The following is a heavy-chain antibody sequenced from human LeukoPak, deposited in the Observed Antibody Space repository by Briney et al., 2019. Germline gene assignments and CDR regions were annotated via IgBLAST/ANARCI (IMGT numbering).Heavy chain of an antibody. Sequence: GESLKISCKGSGYSFTSYWIGWVRQMPGKGLEWMGIIYPGDSDTRYSPSFQGQVTISADKSISTAYLQWSSLKASDTAMYYCARGRISTSIYYYHMDVWGKGTTVTVSS. D-gene: IGHD2-2*01. CDR3: ARGRISTSIYYYHMDV. V-gene: IGHV5-51*01. CDR2: IYPGDSDT. CDR1: GYSFTSYW. J-gene: IGHJ6*03.